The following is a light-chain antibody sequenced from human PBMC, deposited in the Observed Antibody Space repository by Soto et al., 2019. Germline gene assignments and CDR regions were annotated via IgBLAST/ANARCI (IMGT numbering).Light chain of an antibody. Sequence: QSVLTQPPSVSGAPGQRVTISCTGSNSNIGAGYDVHWYQQLPGTAPKLLIYGNSNRPAGVPDRFYGSKSGTSASLAITGLQADDEADYYCQSFDNSLGGYVFGPGTKLTV. J-gene: IGLJ1*01. CDR1: NSNIGAGYD. V-gene: IGLV1-40*01. CDR2: GNS. CDR3: QSFDNSLGGYV.